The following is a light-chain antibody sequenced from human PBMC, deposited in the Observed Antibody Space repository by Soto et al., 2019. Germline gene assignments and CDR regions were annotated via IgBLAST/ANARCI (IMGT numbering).Light chain of an antibody. V-gene: IGKV1-17*02. CDR2: DAS. CDR1: QGISNN. CDR3: LQHLDRPWT. Sequence: DIQVTQSPSSLSASVGDRVTITCRASQGISNNLGWYQQKPGKAPKRLIYDASRLESGVPSRFSGSGSGTEFTLTINNLQPDDFATDYCLQHLDRPWTFGHRTKVEI. J-gene: IGKJ1*01.